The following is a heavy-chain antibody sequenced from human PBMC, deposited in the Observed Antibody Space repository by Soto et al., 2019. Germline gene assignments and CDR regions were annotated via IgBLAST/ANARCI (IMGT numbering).Heavy chain of an antibody. CDR1: GGTFSSYA. CDR2: IIPIFGTA. V-gene: IGHV1-69*13. D-gene: IGHD3-10*01. Sequence: SVKVSFKASGGTFSSYAISWLRQAPGQGLEWMGGIIPIFGTANYAQKFQGRVTITADESTSTAYMELSSLRSEDTAVYYCARAPTAPYYYGSGSYYWGWFDPWGQGTLVTVSS. J-gene: IGHJ5*02. CDR3: ARAPTAPYYYGSGSYYWGWFDP.